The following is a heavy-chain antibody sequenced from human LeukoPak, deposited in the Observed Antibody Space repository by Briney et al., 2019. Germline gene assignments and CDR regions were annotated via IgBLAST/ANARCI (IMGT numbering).Heavy chain of an antibody. Sequence: GGSLRLSCAASGFTFSSYAMHWVRQAPGKGLEWVAVISYDGSNKYYADSVKGRFTISRDNSKNTLYLQMNSLRAEDTAVYYCARDLWSGYYTFHYMDVWGKGTTVTVSS. V-gene: IGHV3-30*04. J-gene: IGHJ6*03. CDR2: ISYDGSNK. CDR1: GFTFSSYA. D-gene: IGHD3-3*01. CDR3: ARDLWSGYYTFHYMDV.